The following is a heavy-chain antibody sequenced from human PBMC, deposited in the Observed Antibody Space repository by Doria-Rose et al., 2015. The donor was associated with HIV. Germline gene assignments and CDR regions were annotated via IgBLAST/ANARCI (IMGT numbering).Heavy chain of an antibody. CDR2: IHHSGRT. CDR1: GGSFSGYY. Sequence: QVQLQESGAGLVKPSETLSLTCAVFGGSFSGYYWSWIRQPPGKGLEWSGEIHHSGRTNYKTSLKSRVTISLDTSKILFSLKLSSVTAADTAVYYCARGLLRGGWNDVDYYYGMNVWGQGTTVTVSS. J-gene: IGHJ6*02. D-gene: IGHD1-1*01. V-gene: IGHV4-34*01. CDR3: ARGLLRGGWNDVDYYYGMNV.